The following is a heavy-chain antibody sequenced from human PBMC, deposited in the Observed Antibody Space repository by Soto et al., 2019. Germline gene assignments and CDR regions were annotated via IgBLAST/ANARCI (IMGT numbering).Heavy chain of an antibody. V-gene: IGHV3-33*01. CDR1: GFTFSSYG. D-gene: IGHD3-22*01. Sequence: QVQLVESGGGVVQPGRSLRLSCAASGFTFSSYGMHWVRQAPGKGLEWVAVIWYDGSNKYYADSVKGRFTISRDNSKNTLYLQMNSLRAEDPAVYYCARNSVDYYDSSGYPSNYFDYWGQGTLVTVSS. CDR3: ARNSVDYYDSSGYPSNYFDY. CDR2: IWYDGSNK. J-gene: IGHJ4*02.